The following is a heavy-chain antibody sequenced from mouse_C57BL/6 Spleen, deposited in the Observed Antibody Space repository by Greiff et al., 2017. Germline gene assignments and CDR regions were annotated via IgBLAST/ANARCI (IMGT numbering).Heavy chain of an antibody. J-gene: IGHJ3*01. V-gene: IGHV14-4*01. CDR2: IDPENGDT. Sequence: EVQRVESGAELVRPGASVKLSCTASGFNIKDDYMHWVKQRPEQGLEWIGWIDPENGDTEYASKFQGKATITAATSSNTAYLQLSSLTSEDTAVYYCTNRRSWFAYWGQGTLVTVSA. CDR1: GFNIKDDY. CDR3: TNRRSWFAY. D-gene: IGHD1-1*01.